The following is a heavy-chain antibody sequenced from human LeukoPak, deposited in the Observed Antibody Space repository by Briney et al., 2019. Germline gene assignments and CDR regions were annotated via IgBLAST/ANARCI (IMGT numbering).Heavy chain of an antibody. J-gene: IGHJ5*02. V-gene: IGHV4-39*07. Sequence: PSETLSLTCTVSGGSISSSSYYWGWIRQPPGKGLEWVGSIYYSGSTYYNPSLKSRVTISVDTSKNQCSLKLSSVTAADTAVYYCARGRSFDPWGQGTLVTVSS. CDR3: ARGRSFDP. CDR2: IYYSGST. CDR1: GGSISSSSYY.